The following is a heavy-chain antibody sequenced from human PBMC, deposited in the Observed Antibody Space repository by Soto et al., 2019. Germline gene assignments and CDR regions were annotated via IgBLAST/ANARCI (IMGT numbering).Heavy chain of an antibody. CDR2: ISSSSSTI. CDR1: GFTFSSYS. D-gene: IGHD3-3*01. Sequence: EVQLVESGGGLVQPGGSLRLSCAASGFTFSSYSMNWVRQAPGKGLEWVSYISSSSSTIYYADSVKGRFTISRDNAKNSLYLQMNSLRDEDTAVYYCARRVRSIHYYYYGMDVWGQGTTVTVSS. J-gene: IGHJ6*02. V-gene: IGHV3-48*02. CDR3: ARRVRSIHYYYYGMDV.